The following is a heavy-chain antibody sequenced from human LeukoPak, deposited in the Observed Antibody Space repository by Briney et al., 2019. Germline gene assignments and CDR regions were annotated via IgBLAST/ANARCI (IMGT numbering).Heavy chain of an antibody. V-gene: IGHV3-74*01. D-gene: IGHD6-19*01. CDR1: GFTFSKYW. CDR2: INTDGTVT. Sequence: PGGSLRLSCAASGFTFSKYWMLWVRHAPGKGLESVSRINTDGTVTTYADSVQGRFTVSRENAANTMLLKMNSVRDEDTAVYYCATKQWLAPTPASWGKGPPVTVPS. J-gene: IGHJ6*04. CDR3: ATKQWLAPTPAS.